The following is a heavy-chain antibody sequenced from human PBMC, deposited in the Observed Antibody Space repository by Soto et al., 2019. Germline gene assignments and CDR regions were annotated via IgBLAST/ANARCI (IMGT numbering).Heavy chain of an antibody. CDR3: ARGVRNWNDVYYFDY. Sequence: QVQLQESGPGLVKPSQTLSLTCTVSGGSISSGGYYWSWIRQHPGKGLEWIGYIYYSGSTYYNPSLKSRVTISVDTSKNQFALKQSSVTVADTAVYYCARGVRNWNDVYYFDYGGQGTLVTVSS. V-gene: IGHV4-31*03. CDR1: GGSISSGGYY. CDR2: IYYSGST. D-gene: IGHD1-1*01. J-gene: IGHJ4*02.